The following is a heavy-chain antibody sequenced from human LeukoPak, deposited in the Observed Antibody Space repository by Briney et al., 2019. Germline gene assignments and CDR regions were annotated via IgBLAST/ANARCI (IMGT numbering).Heavy chain of an antibody. CDR2: IIPIFGTT. CDR1: GSTFINYG. V-gene: IGHV1-69*05. D-gene: IGHD1/OR15-1a*01. J-gene: IGHJ6*03. Sequence: SVKVPWKASGSTFINYGLSWVRQAPGQRLEWMGGIIPIFGTTNYAQKFQGRVTITTDESTSTAYMELSSLRSEDTAVYFCARSRKQYYYYYMDVWGKGTTITVSS. CDR3: ARSRKQYYYYYMDV.